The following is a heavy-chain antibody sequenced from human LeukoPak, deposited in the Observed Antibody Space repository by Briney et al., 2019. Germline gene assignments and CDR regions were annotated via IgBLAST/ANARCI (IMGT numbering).Heavy chain of an antibody. J-gene: IGHJ4*02. D-gene: IGHD3-22*01. CDR3: ARGPGYYDSSGYYPYYFDY. V-gene: IGHV3-30*07. CDR1: GFTFSSYA. CDR2: ISYDGSNK. Sequence: GRSLRLSCAASGFTFSSYAMHWVRQAPGKGLEWVAVISYDGSNKYYADSVKGRFTISRDNSKNTLYLQMNSLRAEDTAVYYCARGPGYYDSSGYYPYYFDYWGQGTLVTVSS.